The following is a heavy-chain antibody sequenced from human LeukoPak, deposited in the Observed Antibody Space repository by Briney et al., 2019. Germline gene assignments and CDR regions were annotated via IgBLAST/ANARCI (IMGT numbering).Heavy chain of an antibody. V-gene: IGHV4-39*07. CDR2: IYSGGGT. Sequence: PSETLSLTCTVSGDSISSSPYYWVWIRQPPGKGLEWIASIYSGGGTFYNPSLKSRVTISADTSKNQFSLRLRSLTAADSTVYFCAREAPEGYRSDYVYWGHGTLVTVSS. CDR1: GDSISSSPYY. CDR3: AREAPEGYRSDYVY. J-gene: IGHJ1*01. D-gene: IGHD4-17*01.